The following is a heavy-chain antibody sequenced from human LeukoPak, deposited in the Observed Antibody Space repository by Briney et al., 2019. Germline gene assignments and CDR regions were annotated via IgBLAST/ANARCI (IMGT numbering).Heavy chain of an antibody. V-gene: IGHV4-34*01. J-gene: IGHJ4*02. D-gene: IGHD6-13*01. Sequence: SETLSLTCAVYGGSFSGYYWSWIRQPPGKGLEWIGEINHSGSTNYNPSLKSRVTMSVDTSKNQFSLKLSSVTAADTAVYYCARDYIAAAGFDYWGQGTLVTVSS. CDR1: GGSFSGYY. CDR2: INHSGST. CDR3: ARDYIAAAGFDY.